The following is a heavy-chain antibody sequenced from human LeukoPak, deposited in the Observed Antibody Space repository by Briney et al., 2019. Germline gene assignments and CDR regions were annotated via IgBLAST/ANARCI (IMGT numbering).Heavy chain of an antibody. J-gene: IGHJ4*02. CDR1: GFTFSHCW. V-gene: IGHV3-74*01. CDR3: VRDTTPFGYSYDS. CDR2: VTHDGSGT. D-gene: IGHD5-12*01. Sequence: GGTLRLSCAASGFTFSHCWMHWFRQVPGKGLVWVSRVTHDGSGTSYADSVKGRFTISRDNAKNTLYLEMNSLRVEDTAVYYCVRDTTPFGYSYDSWGQGTLVTVSS.